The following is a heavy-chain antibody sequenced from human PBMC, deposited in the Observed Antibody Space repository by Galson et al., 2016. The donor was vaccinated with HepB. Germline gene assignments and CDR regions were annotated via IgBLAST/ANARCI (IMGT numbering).Heavy chain of an antibody. J-gene: IGHJ3*01. CDR3: ARPLVSTRSRAFHL. V-gene: IGHV4-34*01. CDR2: INSVGSI. D-gene: IGHD5/OR15-5a*01. CDR1: NGTISGYY. Sequence: SETLSLTCAVYNGTISGYYWSWIRQAPGKGLEWLGEINSVGSINYNPSLKSRVSILVSASKNHVYLRLTTVSAADTAVYYCARPLVSTRSRAFHLWGRGTVVTVSS.